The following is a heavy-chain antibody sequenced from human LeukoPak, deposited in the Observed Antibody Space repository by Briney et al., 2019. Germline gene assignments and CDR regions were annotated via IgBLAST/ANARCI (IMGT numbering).Heavy chain of an antibody. V-gene: IGHV1-18*04. CDR2: INTDNGKT. CDR1: GYTFTGYY. Sequence: ASVKVSCKASGYTFTGYYMHWVRQAPGQGLKWMGWINTDNGKTNYAHKLQGRVTMTADTATSTAYMELRSLTSDDTAVYYCARRYGSGTYFLYYFDSWGQGTLVTVSS. J-gene: IGHJ4*02. D-gene: IGHD3-10*01. CDR3: ARRYGSGTYFLYYFDS.